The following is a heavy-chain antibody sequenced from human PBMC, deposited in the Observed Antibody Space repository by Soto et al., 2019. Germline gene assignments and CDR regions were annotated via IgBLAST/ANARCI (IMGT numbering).Heavy chain of an antibody. Sequence: EVQLLESGGGLVQPGGSLRLSCAASGFTFSSYAMSWVRQAPGKGLEWVSAISGSGGSTYYADSVKGRFTISSDNSKNQLYLQMNSLRAEDTAVYYCAKDDLASGPETMIDYWGQGTLVTVSS. J-gene: IGHJ4*02. CDR3: AKDDLASGPETMIDY. V-gene: IGHV3-23*01. CDR1: GFTFSSYA. CDR2: ISGSGGST. D-gene: IGHD3-3*01.